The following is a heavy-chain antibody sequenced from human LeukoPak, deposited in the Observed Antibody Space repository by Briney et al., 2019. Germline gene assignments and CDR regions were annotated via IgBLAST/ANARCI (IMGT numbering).Heavy chain of an antibody. D-gene: IGHD2-21*02. J-gene: IGHJ4*02. V-gene: IGHV4-59*01. Sequence: PSATLSLTCSVFGLSFNNNYWSWIRPPPGKGLEWIGHIHYSGSTTYNPSLKSRVTISQDTSRNQFSLNLTSLSPADTAVYYCAKDRGTDCYGVDYWGQGVLVTVSS. CDR3: AKDRGTDCYGVDY. CDR2: IHYSGST. CDR1: GLSFNNNY.